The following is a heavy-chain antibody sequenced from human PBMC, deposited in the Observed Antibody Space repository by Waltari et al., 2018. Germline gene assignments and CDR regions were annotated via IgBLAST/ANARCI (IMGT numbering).Heavy chain of an antibody. V-gene: IGHV4-34*01. CDR1: GYSFSASY. CDR3: ARGRTLDRGVRILTKYHYSVMDV. CDR2: IHYIEGT. J-gene: IGHJ6*02. D-gene: IGHD3-10*01. Sequence: QVQLQQWGAGLLKPSETLSLTCAVNGYSFSASYLTRVRHPPGKGPELIGEIHYIEGTNYNPSLQSRGTISLDTSKNQFSLKVTSVTAADTAVYFCARGRTLDRGVRILTKYHYSVMDVWGQGTTVTVS.